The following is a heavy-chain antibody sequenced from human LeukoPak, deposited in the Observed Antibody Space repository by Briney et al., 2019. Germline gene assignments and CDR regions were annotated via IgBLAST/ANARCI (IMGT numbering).Heavy chain of an antibody. CDR1: GYSISSGYY. Sequence: KPSETLSLTCAVSGYSISSGYYWGWIRPPPGKGLEWIGSIYHSGSTYYNPSLKSRVTISVDTSKNQVSLKLSSVTAADTAVYYCARSMVGGVIVIVYWGQGTLVTVSS. CDR2: IYHSGST. CDR3: ARSMVGGVIVIVY. D-gene: IGHD3-16*02. J-gene: IGHJ4*02. V-gene: IGHV4-38-2*01.